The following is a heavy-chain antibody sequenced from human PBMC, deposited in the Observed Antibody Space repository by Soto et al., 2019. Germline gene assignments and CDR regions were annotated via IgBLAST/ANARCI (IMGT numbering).Heavy chain of an antibody. CDR1: GGSISSGGYY. V-gene: IGHV4-31*03. CDR3: ARHEALYDSEGGFDP. J-gene: IGHJ5*02. CDR2: IYYSGST. Sequence: SETLSLTCTASGGSISSGGYYWSWIRQHPGKGLEWIGYIYYSGSTYYNPSLKSRVTISVDTSKNQFSLKLSFVTAADTAVYYCARHEALYDSEGGFDPWGQGTLVTVSS. D-gene: IGHD3-16*01.